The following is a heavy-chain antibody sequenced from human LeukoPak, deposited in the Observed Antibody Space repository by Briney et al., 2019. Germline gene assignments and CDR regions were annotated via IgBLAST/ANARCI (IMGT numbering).Heavy chain of an antibody. CDR2: MFTSGST. Sequence: PSETLSLTCTVSGGSISSYYWSWIRQPAGKGLEWIGRMFTSGSTNCNPSLKSRVTMSLDTSKNQFSLKLSSVTAADTAVYYCARDLGTYCGGDCSDAFDIWGQGTMVTVSS. CDR1: GGSISSYY. J-gene: IGHJ3*02. D-gene: IGHD2-21*02. V-gene: IGHV4-4*07. CDR3: ARDLGTYCGGDCSDAFDI.